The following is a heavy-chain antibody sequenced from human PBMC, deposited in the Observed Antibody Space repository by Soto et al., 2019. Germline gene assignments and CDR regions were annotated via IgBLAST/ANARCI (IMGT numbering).Heavy chain of an antibody. D-gene: IGHD3-10*01. J-gene: IGHJ2*01. CDR1: GGSISSGGYY. Sequence: SETLSLTCTVSGGSISSGGYYWSWIRQHPGKGLEWIGYIYYSGSTYYNPSLKSRVTISVDTSKNQFSLKLSSVTAADTAVYYCARDSSRGSGSYSNWYFDLWGRGTLVTVSS. V-gene: IGHV4-31*03. CDR3: ARDSSRGSGSYSNWYFDL. CDR2: IYYSGST.